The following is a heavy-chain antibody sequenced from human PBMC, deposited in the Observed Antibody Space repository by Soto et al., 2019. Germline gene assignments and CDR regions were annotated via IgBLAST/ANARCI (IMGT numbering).Heavy chain of an antibody. V-gene: IGHV3-33*01. CDR3: ARGLGGVLDY. CDR2: ISNDENIK. D-gene: IGHD2-15*01. CDR1: GFKVGNFG. Sequence: PAGSPRLSCAASGFKVGNFGMHWARQARGKGLEWLTVISNDENIKQDSVRGRFAIARDNSKNTLYLHLTSLRAEDTAISYCARGLGGVLDYWCQGTLVTVSS. J-gene: IGHJ4*02.